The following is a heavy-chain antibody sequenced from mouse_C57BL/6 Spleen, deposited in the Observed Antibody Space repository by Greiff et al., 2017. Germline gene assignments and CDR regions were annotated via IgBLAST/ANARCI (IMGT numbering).Heavy chain of an antibody. J-gene: IGHJ1*03. CDR3: ARDYGSSYGYFDV. CDR2: ISDGGRYT. Sequence: VQRVESGGGLVKPGGSLKLSCAASGFTFSSYAMSWVRQTPEKRLEWVATISDGGRYTYYPDNVKGRFTISRDNAKNNLYLQMSHLKAEDTAMYYCARDYGSSYGYFDVWGTGTTVTVSS. D-gene: IGHD1-1*01. CDR1: GFTFSSYA. V-gene: IGHV5-4*01.